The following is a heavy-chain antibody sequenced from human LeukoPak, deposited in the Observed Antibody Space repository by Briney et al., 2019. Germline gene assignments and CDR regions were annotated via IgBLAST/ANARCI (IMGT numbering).Heavy chain of an antibody. D-gene: IGHD6-19*01. V-gene: IGHV1-2*02. CDR2: INPNSGGT. CDR1: GYTFTGYY. J-gene: IGHJ4*02. CDR3: ARDGLAVAGSFDY. Sequence: ASVKVSCKASGYTFTGYYVHWVRQAPGQGLEWMGWINPNSGGTNYAQKFQGRVTMTRDTSISTAYMELSRLRSDDTAVYYCARDGLAVAGSFDYWGQGTLVTVSS.